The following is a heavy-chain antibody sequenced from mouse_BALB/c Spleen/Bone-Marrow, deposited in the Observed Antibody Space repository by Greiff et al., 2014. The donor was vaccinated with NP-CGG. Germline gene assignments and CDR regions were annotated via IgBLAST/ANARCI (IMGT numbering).Heavy chain of an antibody. J-gene: IGHJ4*01. CDR1: GYAFTNYL. Sequence: VQLQQSGAELVRPGTSVKVSCKGSGYAFTNYLIEWVKQRPGQGLEWIGVINSGSGGTKYNEKFKGKATLTADKSSSTAYMQLSSLTSEDSAVYFCAREGTDAMDYWGQGTSVTVSS. CDR3: AREGTDAMDY. CDR2: INSGSGGT. D-gene: IGHD2-14*01. V-gene: IGHV1-54*01.